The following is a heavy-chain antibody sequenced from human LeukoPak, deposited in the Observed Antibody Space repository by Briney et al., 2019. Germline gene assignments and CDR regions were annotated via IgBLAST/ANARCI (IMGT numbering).Heavy chain of an antibody. CDR3: ARARDGPKAP. CDR2: SNPSGGST. CDR1: GYTFTSYY. J-gene: IGHJ5*02. V-gene: IGHV1-46*01. D-gene: IGHD5-24*01. Sequence: ASVKVSCKAAGYTFTSYYMHWVRQAPGQGLEWMGISNPSGGSTSYAQKFQGRVTMTRDTSTGTVYMELSSLRSEDTAVYYCARARDGPKAPWGQGTLVTVSS.